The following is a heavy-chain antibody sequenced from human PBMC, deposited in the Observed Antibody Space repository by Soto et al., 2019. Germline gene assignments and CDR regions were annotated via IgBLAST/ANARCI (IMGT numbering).Heavy chain of an antibody. J-gene: IGHJ3*01. Sequence: GASVKVSCKASGYTFTSYDINWVRQATGQGLEWMGWMNPNSANTGYAQKFQGRVTITADESTSTAYMELSSLRSEDTAVYYCTTEPDYDILTGFQYWGQGTMVTVSS. CDR1: GYTFTSYD. CDR3: TTEPDYDILTGFQY. D-gene: IGHD3-9*01. V-gene: IGHV1-8*01. CDR2: MNPNSANT.